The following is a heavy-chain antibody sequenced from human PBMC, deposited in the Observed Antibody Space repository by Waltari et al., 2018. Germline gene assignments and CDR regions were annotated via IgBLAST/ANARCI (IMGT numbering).Heavy chain of an antibody. V-gene: IGHV3-21*01. J-gene: IGHJ4*02. Sequence: EVQLVESGGGLVKPGGSLRLSCAASGFTFSSYSMNWVRQAPGKVLEWVSSMSSSSSYIYYADSVKGRFTISRDNAKNSLYLQMNSLRAEDTAVYYCARIRTYYYDSSGYNYFDYWGQGTLVTVSS. D-gene: IGHD3-22*01. CDR3: ARIRTYYYDSSGYNYFDY. CDR1: GFTFSSYS. CDR2: MSSSSSYI.